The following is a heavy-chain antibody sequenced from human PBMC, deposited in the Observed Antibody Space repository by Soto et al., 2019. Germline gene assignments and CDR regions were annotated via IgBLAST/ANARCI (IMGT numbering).Heavy chain of an antibody. D-gene: IGHD2-21*02. CDR2: ISYDGSNK. V-gene: IGHV3-30*18. CDR3: AKEGVYCGGDCYSPGPWGWYFDL. CDR1: GFTFSSYG. J-gene: IGHJ2*01. Sequence: QVQLVESGGGVVQPGRSLRLSCAASGFTFSSYGMHWVRQAPGKGLEWVAVISYDGSNKYYADSVKGRFTISRDNSKNKLYLQMNSLSAEDTAVYYCAKEGVYCGGDCYSPGPWGWYFDLWGRGTLVTVSS.